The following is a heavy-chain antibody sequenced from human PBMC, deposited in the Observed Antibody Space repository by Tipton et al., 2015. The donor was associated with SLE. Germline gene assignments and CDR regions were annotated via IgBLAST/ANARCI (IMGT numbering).Heavy chain of an antibody. D-gene: IGHD5-12*01. J-gene: IGHJ5*02. CDR2: IHYRGST. V-gene: IGHV4-61*08. CDR1: GGSVTSDGYY. Sequence: TLSLTCTVSGGSVTSDGYYWSWIRQHPGKGLEWIGYIHYRGSTNYHPSLRGRVSISVDTSKNQLSLKLNSVTAADSAVYYCANDYGGSRGYDNCFDPWGQGILVTVSS. CDR3: ANDYGGSRGYDNCFDP.